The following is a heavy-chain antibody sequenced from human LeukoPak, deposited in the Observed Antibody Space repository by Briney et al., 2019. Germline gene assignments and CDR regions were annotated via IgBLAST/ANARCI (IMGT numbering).Heavy chain of an antibody. D-gene: IGHD4-17*01. CDR1: GCSFTSSW. Sequence: GESLKISCQASGCSFTSSWIGWARQMPGKGLEWMGIINPSGGSTSYAQKFQGRVTMTRDTSTSTAYMELSSLRSEDTAVYYCARGATVTTGLDYWGQGTLVTVSS. V-gene: IGHV1-46*01. CDR3: ARGATVTTGLDY. J-gene: IGHJ4*02. CDR2: INPSGGST.